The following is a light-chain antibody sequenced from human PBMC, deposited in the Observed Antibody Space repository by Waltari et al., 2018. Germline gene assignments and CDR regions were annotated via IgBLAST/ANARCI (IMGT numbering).Light chain of an antibody. CDR2: GAS. CDR3: QQYGSSPHT. Sequence: EIVLTQSPGTLSLSPGERATLSCRASQSVSSSYLAWYQQKPGQAPRLLIYGASNRATGITDRFSGSGSGTDFTLTISRLEPEDFAVYYCQQYGSSPHTFGGGTKVEIK. J-gene: IGKJ4*01. V-gene: IGKV3-20*01. CDR1: QSVSSSY.